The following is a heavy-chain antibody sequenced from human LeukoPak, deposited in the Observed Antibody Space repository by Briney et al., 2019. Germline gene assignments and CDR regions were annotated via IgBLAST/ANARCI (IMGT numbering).Heavy chain of an antibody. J-gene: IGHJ5*02. D-gene: IGHD6-6*01. CDR3: ATVIAAHPNWFDP. V-gene: IGHV1-24*01. CDR1: GYTLIELS. CDR2: FDPEDGET. Sequence: GASVKVSCKVSGYTLIELSMHWVRQAPGKGLEWMGGFDPEDGETICAQKFQGRVTMTEDTSTDTAYMELSSLRSEDTAVYYCATVIAAHPNWFDPWGQGTLVTVSS.